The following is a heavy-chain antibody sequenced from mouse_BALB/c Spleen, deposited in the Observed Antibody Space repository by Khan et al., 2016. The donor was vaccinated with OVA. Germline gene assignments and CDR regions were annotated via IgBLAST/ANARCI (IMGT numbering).Heavy chain of an antibody. CDR1: GFSLTGYG. Sequence: QVQLQQSGPGLVAPSQSLSITCTASGFSLTGYGVNWVRQPPGKGLEWLGMIGGDGSTDYNSPLKPRLSISKDNSKSQVFLKMNSLPADDKARFYCARAYYANYRKAMDFWDRENSLTVSS. CDR2: IGGDGST. D-gene: IGHD2-10*01. J-gene: IGHJ4*01. CDR3: ARAYYANYRKAMDF. V-gene: IGHV2-6-7*01.